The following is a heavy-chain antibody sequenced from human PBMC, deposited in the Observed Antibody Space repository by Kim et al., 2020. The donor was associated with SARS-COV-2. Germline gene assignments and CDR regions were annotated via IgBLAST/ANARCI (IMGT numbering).Heavy chain of an antibody. CDR3: ASEVVVAATGGWFDP. CDR1: GGTFSSYA. Sequence: SVKVSCKASGGTFSSYAISWVRQAPGQGLEWMGGIIPIFGTANYAQKFQGRVTITADESTSTAYMELSSLRSEDTAVYYCASEVVVAATGGWFDPWGQGTLVTVSS. V-gene: IGHV1-69*13. D-gene: IGHD2-15*01. CDR2: IIPIFGTA. J-gene: IGHJ5*02.